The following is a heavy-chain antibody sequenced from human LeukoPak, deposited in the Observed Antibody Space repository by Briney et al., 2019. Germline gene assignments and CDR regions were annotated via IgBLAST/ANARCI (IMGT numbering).Heavy chain of an antibody. J-gene: IGHJ4*02. CDR3: GGRRYYGSGSYYYFDY. CDR1: GGSFSGYY. Sequence: SETLSLTCAVYGGSFSGYYWSWIRQPPGKRLEWIGEINHSGSTNYNPSLKSRVTISVDTSKNQFSLKLSSVTAADTAVYYCGGRRYYGSGSYYYFDYWGQGTLVTVSS. V-gene: IGHV4-34*01. CDR2: INHSGST. D-gene: IGHD3-10*01.